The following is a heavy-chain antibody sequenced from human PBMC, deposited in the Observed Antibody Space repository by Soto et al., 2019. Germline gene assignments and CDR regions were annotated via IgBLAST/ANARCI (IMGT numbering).Heavy chain of an antibody. CDR1: GGSISSGGYY. Sequence: SETLSLTCTVSGGSISSGGYYWSWIRQYPGKGLEWIGYIYYSGSTYYNPSLKSRVTISVDTSKNQFSLKLSSVTAADTAVYYCASRPYSSSWYSYYGMDVWGQGTTVTVSS. V-gene: IGHV4-31*03. CDR3: ASRPYSSSWYSYYGMDV. D-gene: IGHD6-13*01. J-gene: IGHJ6*02. CDR2: IYYSGST.